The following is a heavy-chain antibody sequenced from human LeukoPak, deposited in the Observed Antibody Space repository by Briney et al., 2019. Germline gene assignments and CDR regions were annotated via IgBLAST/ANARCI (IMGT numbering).Heavy chain of an antibody. CDR3: ARVVSGSYLDY. CDR1: GFTFSDYS. J-gene: IGHJ4*02. D-gene: IGHD1-26*01. V-gene: IGHV3-48*01. CDR2: IGIDSGNT. Sequence: GGSLRLSCAASGFTFSDYSMNWVRQAPGKGLEWISYIGIDSGNTNYADSVKGRFTISGDKAKNSLYLQMNSLRVEDTAVYYCARVVSGSYLDYWGQGTLVTVSS.